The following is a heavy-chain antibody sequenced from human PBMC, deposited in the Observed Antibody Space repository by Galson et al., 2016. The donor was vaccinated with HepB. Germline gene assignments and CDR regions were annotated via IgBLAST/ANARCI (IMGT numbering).Heavy chain of an antibody. CDR2: VSPNGGEE. D-gene: IGHD2-2*01. CDR3: ARDLSPSYADNWYDALDL. V-gene: IGHV3-7*04. CDR1: GFTFTNSW. Sequence: SLRLSCAASGFTFTNSWMNWVRHTPGKGLEWVANVSPNGGEEYYVDAVTGRFTISRANAKNSLYLQMHSLRPEDTAVYYCARDLSPSYADNWYDALDLWGQGTLVTVSS. J-gene: IGHJ3*01.